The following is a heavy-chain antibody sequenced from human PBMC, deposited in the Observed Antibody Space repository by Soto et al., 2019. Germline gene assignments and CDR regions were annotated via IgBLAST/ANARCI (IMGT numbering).Heavy chain of an antibody. V-gene: IGHV1-18*04. CDR1: GYTFSNYG. J-gene: IGHJ4*02. CDR2: VSAYNRNT. Sequence: GASVKLSCKACGYTFSNYGITWVRQAPGQGLEWMGWVSAYNRNTNYAQKFEDRVTMTTDTSTGTAYMELRSLRSDDTAVYFCARQPPRQAGDWGQGTLVTVSS. CDR3: ARQPPRQAGD. D-gene: IGHD6-13*01.